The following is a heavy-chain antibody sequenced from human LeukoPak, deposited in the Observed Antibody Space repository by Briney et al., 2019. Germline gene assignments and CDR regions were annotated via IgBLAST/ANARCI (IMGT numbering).Heavy chain of an antibody. J-gene: IGHJ5*02. V-gene: IGHV1-2*02. CDR1: GYTFTIYY. D-gene: IGHD2-15*01. CDR3: ARGDCSVSGCHGGNWFDP. CDR2: ISPNSGAT. Sequence: GASVTVSFTSSGYTFTIYYIHWVRQAPGQGLEWMGWISPNSGATNYAQSFQGRVTMTRDTSTNTAHMELSRLRSDDTAVYYCARGDCSVSGCHGGNWFDPWGQGTPVTVSS.